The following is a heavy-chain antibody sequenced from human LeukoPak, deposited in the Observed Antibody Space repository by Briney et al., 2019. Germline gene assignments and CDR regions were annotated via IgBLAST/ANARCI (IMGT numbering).Heavy chain of an antibody. CDR1: GFIFSDYY. D-gene: IGHD6-13*01. CDR3: ARERGSSWFYQAFDL. J-gene: IGHJ4*02. Sequence: PGGSLRLSCAASGFIFSDYYMTCVRQAPGKGLEPISYITNGGSGIFYADSVKDRFTISRDNAKNSLYLRMSSLRVEDTAVYYCARERGSSWFYQAFDLWGQGALVIVSS. V-gene: IGHV3-11*01. CDR2: ITNGGSGI.